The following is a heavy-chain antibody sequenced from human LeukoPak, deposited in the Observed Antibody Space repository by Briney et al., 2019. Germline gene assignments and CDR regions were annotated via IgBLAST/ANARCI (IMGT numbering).Heavy chain of an antibody. CDR3: ARLYYYYYMDV. CDR1: GFTFSDYY. J-gene: IGHJ6*03. V-gene: IGHV3-11*04. CDR2: ISSSGSAI. Sequence: GGSLRLSCAASGFTFSDYYISWIRQAPGKGLEWVSYISSSGSAIYYADSVKGRFTISRDNAKNSLYLQMTSLRAEDTAVYYCARLYYYYYMDVWGKGTTVTVSS.